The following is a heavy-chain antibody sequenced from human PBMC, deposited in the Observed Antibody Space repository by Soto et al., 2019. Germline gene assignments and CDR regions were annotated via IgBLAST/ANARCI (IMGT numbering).Heavy chain of an antibody. V-gene: IGHV1-18*01. Sequence: QVQLVQSGAEVKKPGASVKVSCKASGYTFTNYGISWVRQAPGQGLEWMGWISAYNGNTKYEQKLQGRVTTTTDTSTSTAYMDLRSRISNDTAVYYCARSRGEYFDYVWGSYRYTGIDYWGQGTLVTVSS. CDR1: GYTFTNYG. CDR2: ISAYNGNT. J-gene: IGHJ4*02. CDR3: ARSRGEYFDYVWGSYRYTGIDY. D-gene: IGHD3-16*02.